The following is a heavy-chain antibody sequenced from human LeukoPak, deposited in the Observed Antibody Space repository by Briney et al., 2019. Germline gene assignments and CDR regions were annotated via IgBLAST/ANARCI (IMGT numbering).Heavy chain of an antibody. CDR3: ARSPQGTGSPADY. CDR1: GSSFSSYS. D-gene: IGHD1-1*01. Sequence: GGSLRLSCVDSGSSFSSYSMNWVRQAPGKDLEWVSSISSSSKYIYYADSVKGRFTISRDNAKNSLYLQMNGLRADDTAVYYCARSPQGTGSPADYWGQGTLVTVSS. CDR2: ISSSSKYI. J-gene: IGHJ4*02. V-gene: IGHV3-21*01.